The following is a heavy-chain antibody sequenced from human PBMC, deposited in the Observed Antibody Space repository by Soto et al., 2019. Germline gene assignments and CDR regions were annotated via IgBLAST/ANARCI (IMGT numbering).Heavy chain of an antibody. CDR2: IYYSGST. CDR1: CGYVRSGSYY. J-gene: IGHJ3*02. CDR3: ARDRYCSGGSCSNDAFDI. D-gene: IGHD2-15*01. V-gene: IGHV4-61*01. Sequence: SETLSLSFTVSCGYVRSGSYYLRWIRQPPGKGLEWIGYIYYSGSTNYNPSLKSRVTISVDTSKNQFSLKLSSVTAADTAVYYCARDRYCSGGSCSNDAFDIWGQGTMVT.